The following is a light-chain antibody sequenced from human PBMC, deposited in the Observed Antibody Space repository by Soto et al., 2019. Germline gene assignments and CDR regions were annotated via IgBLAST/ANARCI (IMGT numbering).Light chain of an antibody. J-gene: IGKJ1*01. CDR2: AAS. V-gene: IGKV1-39*01. Sequence: DIQMTQSPSSLSASVGDRVTITCRASQSISSYLNWYQQKPGKAPNLLIYAASNLQSGVPSRFSGSGSGTDFTLTINSLQPEDLASYYGQQSYSTSWTFGQGTKVEIK. CDR1: QSISSY. CDR3: QQSYSTSWT.